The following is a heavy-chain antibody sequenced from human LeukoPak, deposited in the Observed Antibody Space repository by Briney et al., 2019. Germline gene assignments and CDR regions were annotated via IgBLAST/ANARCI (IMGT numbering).Heavy chain of an antibody. CDR2: IYYSGST. D-gene: IGHD3-22*01. CDR3: ARRNYYDSSGYQYYFDY. Sequence: SSETLSLTCAVYGGSFSGYYWSWIRQPPGKGLEWIGDIYYSGSTYYNPSLKSRVTISVDTPKNQFSLKLSSVTAADTAVYYCARRNYYDSSGYQYYFDYWGQGTLVTISS. V-gene: IGHV4-30-4*01. CDR1: GGSFSGYY. J-gene: IGHJ4*02.